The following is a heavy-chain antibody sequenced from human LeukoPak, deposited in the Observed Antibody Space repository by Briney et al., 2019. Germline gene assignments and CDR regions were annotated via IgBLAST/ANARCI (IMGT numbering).Heavy chain of an antibody. CDR1: GGTFSSYA. CDR2: IIPIFGTA. Sequence: ASVKVSCTASGGTFSSYAISWVRQAPGQGLEWMGGIIPIFGTANYAQKFQGRVTITTDESTSTAYMELSSLRSEDTAVYYCARVGGGSYFGWFDPWGQGTLVTVSS. V-gene: IGHV1-69*05. J-gene: IGHJ5*02. CDR3: ARVGGGSYFGWFDP. D-gene: IGHD1-26*01.